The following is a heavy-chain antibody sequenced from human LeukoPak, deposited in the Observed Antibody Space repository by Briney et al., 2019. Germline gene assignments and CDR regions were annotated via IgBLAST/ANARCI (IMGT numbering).Heavy chain of an antibody. CDR1: GGTSSSYA. V-gene: IGHV1-69*13. CDR3: ARFWSGHRFDP. Sequence: SVMVSCKASGGTSSSYAISWVRQAPGQGLEWMGGIIPIFGTANYAQKFQGRVTITADESTSTAYMELSSLRSEDTAVYYCARFWSGHRFDPWGQGTLVTASS. D-gene: IGHD3-3*01. J-gene: IGHJ5*02. CDR2: IIPIFGTA.